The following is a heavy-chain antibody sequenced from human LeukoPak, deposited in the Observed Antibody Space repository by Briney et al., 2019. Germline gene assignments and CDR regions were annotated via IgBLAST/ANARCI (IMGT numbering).Heavy chain of an antibody. D-gene: IGHD1-26*01. CDR3: ARAAGWELPFEGREGYYYYMDV. J-gene: IGHJ6*03. CDR1: GGSISSSSYY. CDR2: IYYSGST. V-gene: IGHV4-39*07. Sequence: PSETLSLTCTVSGGSISSSSYYWGWIRQPPGKGLEWIGSIYYSGSTYYNPSLKSRVTISVDTSKNQFSLKLSSVTAADTAVYYCARAAGWELPFEGREGYYYYMDVWGKGTTVTVSS.